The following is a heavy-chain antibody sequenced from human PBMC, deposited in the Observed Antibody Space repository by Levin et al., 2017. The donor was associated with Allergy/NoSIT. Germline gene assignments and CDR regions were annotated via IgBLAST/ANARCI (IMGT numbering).Heavy chain of an antibody. CDR3: AKDRPHDYSDHDRPDI. D-gene: IGHD4-17*01. J-gene: IGHJ3*02. CDR2: ITKSGDRT. CDR1: GFGFSSYV. Sequence: TGGSLRLSCAASGFGFSSYVMSWVRQAPGKGPEWVSAITKSGDRTYYVDSVKGRFTISRDNSKNMLFLQMNSLRVEDTAVYYCAKDRPHDYSDHDRPDIWGQGTMVTVSS. V-gene: IGHV3-23*01.